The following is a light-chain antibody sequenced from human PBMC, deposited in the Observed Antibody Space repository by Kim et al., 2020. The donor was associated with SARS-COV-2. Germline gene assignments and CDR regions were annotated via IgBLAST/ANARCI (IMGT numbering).Light chain of an antibody. J-gene: IGLJ2*01. CDR3: QSYDNNNHVV. CDR2: ENK. Sequence: TVYITGARSSGFVATNYVQWYQQRPGSAPISVIYENKERAPGVPDRFSGSVDSSSNAASLTISGLMTEDEADYYCQSYDNNNHVVFGGGTQLTVL. V-gene: IGLV6-57*03. CDR1: SGFVATNY.